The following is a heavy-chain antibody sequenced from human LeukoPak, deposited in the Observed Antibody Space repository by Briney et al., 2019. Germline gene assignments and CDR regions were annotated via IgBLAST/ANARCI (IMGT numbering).Heavy chain of an antibody. CDR1: GFTFSSYG. CDR2: ISYDGSNK. CDR3: ARDFWGYDFWSGYYRTGDAFDI. Sequence: GRSLRLSCAASGFTFSSYGMHWVRQAPGKGLEWVAVISYDGSNKYYADSVKGRFTISRDNSKNTLYLQMNSLRAEDTAVYYCARDFWGYDFWSGYYRTGDAFDIWGQGTMVTVSS. V-gene: IGHV3-30*03. D-gene: IGHD3-3*01. J-gene: IGHJ3*02.